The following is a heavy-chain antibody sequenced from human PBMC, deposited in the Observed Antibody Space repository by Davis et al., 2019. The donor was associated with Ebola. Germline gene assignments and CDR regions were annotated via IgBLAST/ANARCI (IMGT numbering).Heavy chain of an antibody. J-gene: IGHJ5*02. CDR2: INAGNGNT. D-gene: IGHD1-26*01. CDR3: ARDSGSYFNWFDP. Sequence: ASVTVSCKASGYTFTGYDINWVRQATGQGLEWMGWINAGNGNTKYSQKFQGRVTITRDTSASTAYMELSSLGSEDTAVYYCARDSGSYFNWFDPWGQGTLVTVSS. CDR1: GYTFTGYD. V-gene: IGHV1-3*01.